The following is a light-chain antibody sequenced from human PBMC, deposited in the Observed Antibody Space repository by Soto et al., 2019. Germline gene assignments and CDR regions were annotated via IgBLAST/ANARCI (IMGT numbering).Light chain of an antibody. CDR3: QVWHSSSDHLVV. V-gene: IGLV3-21*04. J-gene: IGLJ2*01. Sequence: SYELTQPPSVSVAPGKTARITCGGNNIGSKSVHWYQQKPGQAPVLVIYYDSDRPSGIPERFSGSNSGNTATLTINTVEAGDEADYYCQVWHSSSDHLVVFGGGTKLTVL. CDR1: NIGSKS. CDR2: YDS.